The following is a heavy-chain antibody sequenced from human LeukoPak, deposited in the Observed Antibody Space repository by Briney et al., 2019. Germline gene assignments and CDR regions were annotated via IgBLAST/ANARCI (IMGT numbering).Heavy chain of an antibody. Sequence: SETLSLTCAVSGGPLTSYYWSWIRQPPGKGLEWIGLIYYRGSTNYNRSLESRVTISVGTSKNRFSLKLSSVTAADTAVYYCARDRTMAYDYVWGSYRYKNAFDIWGQGTMVTVSS. CDR2: IYYRGST. D-gene: IGHD3-16*02. CDR1: GGPLTSYY. J-gene: IGHJ3*02. V-gene: IGHV4-59*01. CDR3: ARDRTMAYDYVWGSYRYKNAFDI.